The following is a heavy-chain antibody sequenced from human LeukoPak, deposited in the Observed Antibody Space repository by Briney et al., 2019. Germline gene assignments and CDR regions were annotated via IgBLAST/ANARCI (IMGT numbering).Heavy chain of an antibody. CDR3: ARGSLLWFGEFKSHDY. D-gene: IGHD3-10*01. CDR1: GYTFTSYG. CDR2: ISTYNGNT. Sequence: ASVKVSCKASGYTFTSYGISWVRQAPGQGLEWLGWISTYNGNTRYAQKLQGRVTMTTDTSTTTAYMELSRLRSDDTAVYYCARGSLLWFGEFKSHDYWGQGTLVTVSS. J-gene: IGHJ4*02. V-gene: IGHV1-18*01.